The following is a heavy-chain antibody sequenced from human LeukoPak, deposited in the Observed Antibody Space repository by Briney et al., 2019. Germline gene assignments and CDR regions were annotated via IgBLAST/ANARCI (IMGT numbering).Heavy chain of an antibody. J-gene: IGHJ3*01. CDR1: GFTFSSYG. D-gene: IGHD1-26*01. V-gene: IGHV3-30*02. CDR2: IRYDGSIK. Sequence: GGSLRLSCAASGFTFSSYGMHWVRQAPGKGLEWVAFIRYDGSIKYYADSVKGRFTVSRDNAKNTLYLQMNSLRAKDTAVYFCAKVEQNSSYYTGGSFDFWGQGTMVTVSS. CDR3: AKVEQNSSYYTGGSFDF.